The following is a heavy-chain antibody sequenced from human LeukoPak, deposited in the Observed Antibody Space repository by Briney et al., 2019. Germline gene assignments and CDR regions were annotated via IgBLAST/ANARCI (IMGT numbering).Heavy chain of an antibody. V-gene: IGHV3-23*01. CDR2: ISWNSGSI. CDR3: AKVGSGDTAMVTSFDY. D-gene: IGHD5-18*01. J-gene: IGHJ4*02. CDR1: GFTFSSYA. Sequence: PGGSLRLSCAASGFTFSSYAMSWVRQAPGKGLEWVSGISWNSGSIGYADSVKGRFTISRDNSKNTLYLQMNSLRAEDTAVYYCAKVGSGDTAMVTSFDYWGQGTLVTVSS.